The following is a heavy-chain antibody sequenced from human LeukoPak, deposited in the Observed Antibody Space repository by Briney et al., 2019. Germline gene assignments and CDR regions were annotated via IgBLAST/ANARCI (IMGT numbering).Heavy chain of an antibody. V-gene: IGHV3-23*01. CDR2: ISGSGGGT. Sequence: GGSLRLSCAASGFSFSSYAMSWVRQAPGKGLEWVSAISGSGGGTYYADSVKGRFTISRDNSKNTLYVQMNSLRVEDTAVYYCAREDSNNYGSGSYYNDDCWGQGTLVTVSS. CDR3: AREDSNNYGSGSYYNDDC. CDR1: GFSFSSYA. D-gene: IGHD3-10*01. J-gene: IGHJ4*02.